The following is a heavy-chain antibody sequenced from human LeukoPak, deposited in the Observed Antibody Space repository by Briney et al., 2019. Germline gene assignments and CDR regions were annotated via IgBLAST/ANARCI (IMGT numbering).Heavy chain of an antibody. CDR3: ATDLRGDSGYDYSDY. Sequence: ASVKVSCKVSGYTLTELSMHWVRQAPGKGLEWMGGFDPEDGETIYAQKFQGRVTMTRDMSTSTVYMELSSLRSEDTAVYYCATDLRGDSGYDYSDYWGQGTLVTVSS. D-gene: IGHD5-12*01. J-gene: IGHJ4*02. CDR2: FDPEDGET. V-gene: IGHV1-24*01. CDR1: GYTLTELS.